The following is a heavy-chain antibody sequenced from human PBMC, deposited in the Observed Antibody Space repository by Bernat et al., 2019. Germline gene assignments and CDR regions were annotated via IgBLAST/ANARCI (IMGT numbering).Heavy chain of an antibody. CDR1: GFTVSTNY. J-gene: IGHJ3*02. CDR2: ISSGGNT. CDR3: ARYYGGNSGSAFDI. D-gene: IGHD4-23*01. V-gene: IGHV3-66*01. Sequence: EVQLVESGGGLVQPGGSLRLSCAASGFTVSTNYMSWVRQAPGKGLEWVLVISSGGNTSYADSVKGRFTISIDNSKKTLYLKMNSLKAEDTAMYYCARYYGGNSGSAFDIWGQGTMVTVSS.